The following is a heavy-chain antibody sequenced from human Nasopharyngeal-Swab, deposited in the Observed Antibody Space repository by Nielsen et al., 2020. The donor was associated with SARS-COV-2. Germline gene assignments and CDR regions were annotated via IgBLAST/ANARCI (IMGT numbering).Heavy chain of an antibody. CDR1: GGSFSGYY. V-gene: IGHV4-34*01. J-gene: IGHJ6*02. Sequence: SETLSLTCAVYGGSFSGYYWSWIRQPPGKGLEWIGEINHSGSTNYNPSLKSRVTISVDTSKNQFSLKLSSVTAADTAVYYCARGSIAVAGTTSYYYYGMDVWAKGPRSPSP. CDR3: ARGSIAVAGTTSYYYYGMDV. CDR2: INHSGST. D-gene: IGHD6-19*01.